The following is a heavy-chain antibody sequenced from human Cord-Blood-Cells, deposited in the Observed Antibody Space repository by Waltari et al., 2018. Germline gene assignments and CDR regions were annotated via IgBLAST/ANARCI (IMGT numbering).Heavy chain of an antibody. CDR1: GGSFSGYY. J-gene: IGHJ3*02. D-gene: IGHD2-15*01. CDR3: AREVVVAATPGGAFDI. V-gene: IGHV4-34*01. Sequence: QVQLQQWGAGLLKPSETLSLTCAVYGGSFSGYYWSWIRQPPGKGLEWIGEINHSGSTNYNPSLKSRVTISVDTSKNQFSLKLSSVTAADTAVYYCAREVVVAATPGGAFDIWGQGTMVTDSS. CDR2: INHSGST.